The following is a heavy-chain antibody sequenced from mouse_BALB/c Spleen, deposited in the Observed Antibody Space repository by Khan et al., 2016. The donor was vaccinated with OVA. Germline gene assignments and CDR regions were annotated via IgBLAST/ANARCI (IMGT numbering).Heavy chain of an antibody. V-gene: IGHV1-74*01. CDR1: GYSFTSYW. D-gene: IGHD1-2*01. J-gene: IGHJ3*01. Sequence: QVQLKQSGAEVVRPGASVKLSCKASGYSFTSYWMHWMKQRPGHGLQWIGMIHPSDSETRLNQKFKDRASLTVDKSSRTAYMQLNSPTSEDSAVYYCARSIFITTAAEDPGFAYWGQGTLVTVSA. CDR3: ARSIFITTAAEDPGFAY. CDR2: IHPSDSET.